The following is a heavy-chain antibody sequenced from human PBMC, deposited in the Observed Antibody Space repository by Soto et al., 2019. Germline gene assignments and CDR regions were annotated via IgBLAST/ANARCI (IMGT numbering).Heavy chain of an antibody. CDR3: RVIAVSEVDY. CDR2: IYPDSGGT. J-gene: IGHJ4*02. D-gene: IGHD2-21*01. V-gene: IGHV1-2*02. CDR1: GYTFSGFY. Sequence: QVQLVQSGAEVKKPGASVKVSCRTSGYTFSGFYIHXVRQXXGQGLESMGWIYPDSGGTDYAQKFQGRVTMTRDTSISTAYMELSRLRSDDTAVYYCRVIAVSEVDYWGQGTLVTVSS.